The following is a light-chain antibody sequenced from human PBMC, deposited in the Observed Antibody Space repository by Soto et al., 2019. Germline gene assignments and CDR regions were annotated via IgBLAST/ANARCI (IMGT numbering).Light chain of an antibody. V-gene: IGKV3-15*01. J-gene: IGKJ3*01. CDR3: QQYNNWTGT. CDR1: QSVSSN. Sequence: EIVMTQSPATLSVSPGERATLSCRASQSVSSNLAWYQQKPGQAPRLLIYGASTRATGIPARFSGSGSGTEFTLTISSLQSEDFAVSYCQQYNNWTGTFGPGTKVDIK. CDR2: GAS.